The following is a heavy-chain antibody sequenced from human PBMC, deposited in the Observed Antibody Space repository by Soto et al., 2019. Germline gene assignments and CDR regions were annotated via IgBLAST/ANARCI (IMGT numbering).Heavy chain of an antibody. CDR1: GSTFSKYN. J-gene: IGHJ3*02. V-gene: IGHV3-21*01. CDR3: ASKEYGAFDI. D-gene: IGHD2-2*01. Sequence: GGSLRLSCTASGSTFSKYNMNWVRQAPWKGLEWVSSIGRASDYIYYADSVKGRFTISRDNAKNSLYLQMNSLRAEDSALYYCASKEYGAFDIWGQGTMVTVSS. CDR2: IGRASDYI.